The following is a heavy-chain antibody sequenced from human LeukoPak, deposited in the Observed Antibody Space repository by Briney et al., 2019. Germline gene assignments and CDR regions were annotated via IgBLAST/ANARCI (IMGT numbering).Heavy chain of an antibody. CDR3: AKGGNSGRTYYYYYMDV. CDR2: ISGSGGST. V-gene: IGHV3-23*01. J-gene: IGHJ6*03. Sequence: GGSLRHSCAASGFTFSSYGMSWVRQAPGEGLEWVSSISGSGGSTYYADSVKGRFTISRDSSKNTVYLQMNGLRAEDTAVYYCAKGGNSGRTYYYYYMDVWGKGTTVTVSS. CDR1: GFTFSSYG. D-gene: IGHD6-19*01.